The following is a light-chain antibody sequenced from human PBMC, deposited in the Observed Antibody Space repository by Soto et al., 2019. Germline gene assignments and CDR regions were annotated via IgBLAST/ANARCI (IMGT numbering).Light chain of an antibody. Sequence: QSALTQPASVSGSPGQSITISCTGTSSDVGGYNYVSWYQQHPGKAPKLMIYGVTNRPSGVSNRFSGSKTGNTASLTISGLQAEDEADYYCFSHRGGDSHVFGTGTKVTV. V-gene: IGLV2-14*01. J-gene: IGLJ1*01. CDR3: FSHRGGDSHV. CDR2: GVT. CDR1: SSDVGGYNY.